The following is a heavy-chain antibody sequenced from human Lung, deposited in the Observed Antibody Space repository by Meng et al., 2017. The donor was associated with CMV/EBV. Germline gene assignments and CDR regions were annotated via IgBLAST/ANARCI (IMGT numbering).Heavy chain of an antibody. CDR2: IIPTFRTP. J-gene: IGHJ3*01. CDR3: ARGPFRPEAFHV. CDR1: RGTLTNFA. V-gene: IGHV1-69*05. Sequence: SXXVSXKASRGTLTNFAINWVRQAPGQGLQWLGGIIPTFRTPHYAQKFQGRVAITTDEPMTTVYMELSSLKFDDTAVYYCARGPFRPEAFHVWGQGKVVTVSS. D-gene: IGHD1-14*01.